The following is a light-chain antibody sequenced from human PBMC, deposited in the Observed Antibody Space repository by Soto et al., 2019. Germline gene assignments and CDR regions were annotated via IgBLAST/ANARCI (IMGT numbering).Light chain of an antibody. V-gene: IGLV2-14*01. CDR2: DVT. CDR1: SSDVGAYNF. Sequence: QSALTQPASVSGSPGQSITISCTGTSSDVGAYNFVSWYQQHPGKAPKVMIYDVTNRPSGVSDRFSGSKSGNTASLTISGLQAEDEADYYRGSYTSSSSRVFGTGTKLTVL. J-gene: IGLJ1*01. CDR3: GSYTSSSSRV.